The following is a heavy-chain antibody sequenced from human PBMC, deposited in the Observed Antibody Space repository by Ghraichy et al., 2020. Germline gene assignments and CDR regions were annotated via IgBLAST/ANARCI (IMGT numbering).Heavy chain of an antibody. Sequence: SETLSLTCTVSGGSISSYYWSWIRQPPGKGLEWIGYIYYSGSTNYNPSLKSRVTISVDTSKNQFSLKLSSVTAADTAVYYCARDIGSTSRGYYYYYMDVWGKGTTVTVSS. J-gene: IGHJ6*03. CDR2: IYYSGST. CDR3: ARDIGSTSRGYYYYYMDV. D-gene: IGHD2-2*01. CDR1: GGSISSYY. V-gene: IGHV4-59*01.